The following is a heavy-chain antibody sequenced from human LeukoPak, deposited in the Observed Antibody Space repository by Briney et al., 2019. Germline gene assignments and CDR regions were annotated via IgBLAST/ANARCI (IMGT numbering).Heavy chain of an antibody. Sequence: GESLKISCQGSGYSFTSYWIGWVRQMPGKGLEWMGIIYPGDSDTRYSPSFQGQVTISADKSISTAYLQWSSLKASDTAMYYCARLGARYSGYEPFDYWGQGTLVTVSS. J-gene: IGHJ4*02. CDR3: ARLGARYSGYEPFDY. V-gene: IGHV5-51*01. CDR2: IYPGDSDT. CDR1: GYSFTSYW. D-gene: IGHD5-12*01.